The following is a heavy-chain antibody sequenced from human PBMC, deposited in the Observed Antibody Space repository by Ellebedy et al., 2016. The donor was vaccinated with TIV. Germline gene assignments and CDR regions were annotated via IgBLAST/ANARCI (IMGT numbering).Heavy chain of an antibody. J-gene: IGHJ4*02. CDR2: MKPSDDT. CDR1: GYIFSDYY. V-gene: IGHV1-2*02. CDR3: ARYDSSDYYLGLDY. Sequence: ASVKVSXXASGYIFSDYYMHWARQAPGQGLEWVGVMKPSDDTGYAQKFQGRVTMTRDTSISTAYMELSRLRSDDTAVYYCARYDSSDYYLGLDYWGQGTLVTVSS. D-gene: IGHD3-22*01.